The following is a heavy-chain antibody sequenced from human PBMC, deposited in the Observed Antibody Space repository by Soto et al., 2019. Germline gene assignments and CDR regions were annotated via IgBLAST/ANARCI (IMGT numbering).Heavy chain of an antibody. CDR2: IIPIFGTA. J-gene: IGHJ4*02. D-gene: IGHD6-13*01. V-gene: IGHV1-69*13. CDR3: ARESQQLVHAGYYFDY. Sequence: SVKVSCKASGGTFSSYAISWVRQAPGQGLEWMGGIIPIFGTANYAQKFQGRVTITADESTSTAYMELSSLRSEDTAAYYCARESQQLVHAGYYFDYWGQGTLVTVSS. CDR1: GGTFSSYA.